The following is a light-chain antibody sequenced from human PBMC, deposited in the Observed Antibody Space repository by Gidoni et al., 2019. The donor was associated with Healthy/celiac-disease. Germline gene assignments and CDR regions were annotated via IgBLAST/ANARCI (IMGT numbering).Light chain of an antibody. V-gene: IGKV1-5*03. CDR3: QQYNSYSWT. Sequence: DIQMPQSPSTLSASVGDSVTITCRASQSISSWLAWYQQKPGKAPKLLIYKASSLESGVPSRFSGSGSGTEFTLTISSLQPDDFATYYCQQYNSYSWTFGQXTKVEIK. CDR2: KAS. CDR1: QSISSW. J-gene: IGKJ1*01.